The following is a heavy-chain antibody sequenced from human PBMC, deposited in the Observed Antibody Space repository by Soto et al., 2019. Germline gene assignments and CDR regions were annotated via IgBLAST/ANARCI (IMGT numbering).Heavy chain of an antibody. CDR3: ARGDSTDCSNGVCSFFYNHDMDV. Sequence: GASVKVSCKASGYSFTDYHIHWVRQAPGQGLEWLGRINPKSGGTSTAQKFQGWVTMTTDASISTASMELTRLTSDDTAIYYCARGDSTDCSNGVCSFFYNHDMDVWGQGTTVTVSS. D-gene: IGHD2-8*01. V-gene: IGHV1-2*04. CDR1: GYSFTDYH. CDR2: INPKSGGT. J-gene: IGHJ6*02.